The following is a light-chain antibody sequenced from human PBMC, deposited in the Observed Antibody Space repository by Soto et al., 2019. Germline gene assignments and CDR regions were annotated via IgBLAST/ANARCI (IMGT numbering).Light chain of an antibody. CDR1: SSDVGAYNY. J-gene: IGLJ1*01. CDR3: SSHTSSSTPYA. Sequence: QSALTQPASVSGSPGQSITISCTGTSSDVGAYNYVSWCQQHPGKAPKLMIYEVSNRPSGVSNRFSGSKSGSTASLTISGLQAEDEADYYCSSHTSSSTPYAFGTGTKV. CDR2: EVS. V-gene: IGLV2-14*01.